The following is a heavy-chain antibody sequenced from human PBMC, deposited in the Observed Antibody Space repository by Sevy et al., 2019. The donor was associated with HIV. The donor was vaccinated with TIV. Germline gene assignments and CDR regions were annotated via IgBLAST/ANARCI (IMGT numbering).Heavy chain of an antibody. CDR3: ARDRGEILHSAFDY. CDR1: GFRFSDYS. Sequence: GESLKIACAASGFRFSDYSMHWVRQAPGKGLEWVAVISYDGRNNKYNVDSVKGRFTISSDNSKNTPFLKMNSLRAEDSAIYYCARDRGEILHSAFDYWGQGTLVTVSS. V-gene: IGHV3-30*14. J-gene: IGHJ4*02. CDR2: ISYDGRNNK. D-gene: IGHD3-16*01.